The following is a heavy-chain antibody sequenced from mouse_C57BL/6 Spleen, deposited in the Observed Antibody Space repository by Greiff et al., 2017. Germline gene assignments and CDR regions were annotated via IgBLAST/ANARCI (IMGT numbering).Heavy chain of an antibody. CDR2: IDPSDSYT. CDR3: ARKGGSGFDY. Sequence: QVQLKQPGAELVMPGASVKLSCKASGYTFTSYWMHWVKQRPGQGLEWIGEIDPSDSYTNYNQKFKGKSTLTVDKSSSTAYMQLSSLTSEDSAVYYCARKGGSGFDYWGQGTTLTVAS. V-gene: IGHV1-69*01. CDR1: GYTFTSYW. J-gene: IGHJ2*01. D-gene: IGHD1-1*01.